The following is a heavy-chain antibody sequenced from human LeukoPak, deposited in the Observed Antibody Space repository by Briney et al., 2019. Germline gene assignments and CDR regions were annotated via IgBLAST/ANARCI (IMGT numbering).Heavy chain of an antibody. D-gene: IGHD3-3*01. Sequence: GGSLRLSCAASGFTFDDYAMHWVRQAPGKGLEWVSGIHWNSGSMGYADSVKGRFTISRDNAKNSLYLQMNNLRAEDTALYYCAKGSNYDFWSGYYFDYWGQGALVTVSS. V-gene: IGHV3-9*01. CDR2: IHWNSGSM. CDR1: GFTFDDYA. J-gene: IGHJ4*02. CDR3: AKGSNYDFWSGYYFDY.